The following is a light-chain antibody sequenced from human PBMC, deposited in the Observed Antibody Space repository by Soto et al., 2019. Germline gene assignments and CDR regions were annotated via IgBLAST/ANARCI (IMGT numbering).Light chain of an antibody. Sequence: QSVLTKPASVSGSPGQSITVSCTGTSSDVGNYDLVSWFQQHPGKAPKLIIYEDSKWPSGVSHRFSGSKSGNTASLTISGLQAEDEADYYCCSYAGSFTVFGGGTKLTVL. CDR2: EDS. V-gene: IGLV2-23*01. J-gene: IGLJ2*01. CDR1: SSDVGNYDL. CDR3: CSYAGSFTV.